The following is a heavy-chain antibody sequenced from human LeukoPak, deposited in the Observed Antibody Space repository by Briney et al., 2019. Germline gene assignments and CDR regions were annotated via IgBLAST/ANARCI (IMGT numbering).Heavy chain of an antibody. J-gene: IGHJ4*02. CDR1: GGSFSGKY. CDR2: ITYSGSI. Sequence: SETLSLTCAVSGGSFSGKYWTWIRHPPSKGLEWIGEITYSGSIYYNPSLKSRVTISVDTSKNQFSLKLNSVTAADTAVYYCARDLMTWGQGTLVTVSS. CDR3: ARDLMT. V-gene: IGHV4-34*01.